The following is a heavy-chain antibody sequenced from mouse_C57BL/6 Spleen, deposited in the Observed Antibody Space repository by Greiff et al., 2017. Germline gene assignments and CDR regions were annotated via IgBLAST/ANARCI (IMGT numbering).Heavy chain of an antibody. CDR1: GYTFTSYW. D-gene: IGHD2-3*01. J-gene: IGHJ3*01. V-gene: IGHV1-5*01. CDR2: IYPGNSDT. Sequence: VHVKQSGTVLARPGASVKMSCKTSGYTFTSYWMHWVKQRPGQGLEWIGAIYPGNSDTSYNQKFKGKAKLTAVTSASTAYMELSSLTNEDSAVXYCTRSDCYPAWFAYWGQGTLVTVSA. CDR3: TRSDCYPAWFAY.